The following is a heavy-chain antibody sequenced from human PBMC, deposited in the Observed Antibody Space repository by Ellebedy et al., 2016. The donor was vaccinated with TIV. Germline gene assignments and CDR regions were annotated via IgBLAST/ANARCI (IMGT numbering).Heavy chain of an antibody. CDR1: GFTFSSYW. V-gene: IGHV5-51*01. CDR3: AKTGAYCGGDCYSWYFDL. D-gene: IGHD2-21*02. Sequence: GESLKISXAASGFTFSSYWISWVRQMPGKGLEWMGIIYPGDSDTRYSPSFQGQVTISADKSISTAYLQWSSLKASDTAMYYCAKTGAYCGGDCYSWYFDLWGRGTLVTVSS. CDR2: IYPGDSDT. J-gene: IGHJ2*01.